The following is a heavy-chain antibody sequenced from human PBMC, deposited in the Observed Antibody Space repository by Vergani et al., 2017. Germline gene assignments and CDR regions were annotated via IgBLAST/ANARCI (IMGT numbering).Heavy chain of an antibody. CDR3: ARSMSLTKLIAGDY. CDR2: INPKNGAT. J-gene: IGHJ4*02. CDR1: GNTFNGYY. V-gene: IGHV1-2*02. D-gene: IGHD2/OR15-2a*01. Sequence: QVQLVQSGAEVKKPGASVRVSCRASGNTFNGYYIHWLRQAPAQGIEWLGWINPKNGATISSQKFHGRVSMTGDMSSSTVYVELRGLKSDDTAVYYCARSMSLTKLIAGDYWGQGTLVAVSS.